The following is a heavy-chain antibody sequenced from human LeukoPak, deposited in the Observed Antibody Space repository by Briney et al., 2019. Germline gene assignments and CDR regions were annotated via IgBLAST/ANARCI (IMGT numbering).Heavy chain of an antibody. CDR2: ISWNSGNI. CDR1: GFTFGDYT. D-gene: IGHD2-2*02. J-gene: IGHJ4*02. Sequence: GGSLRLSCAASGFTFGDYTMHWVRQAPGRGLEWVSSISWNSGNIVYADSVKGRFTISRDNAKNSLHLQMNSLRPEDTALYYCAKPGCSFTNCYINYWGQGTLVTVSS. V-gene: IGHV3-9*01. CDR3: AKPGCSFTNCYINY.